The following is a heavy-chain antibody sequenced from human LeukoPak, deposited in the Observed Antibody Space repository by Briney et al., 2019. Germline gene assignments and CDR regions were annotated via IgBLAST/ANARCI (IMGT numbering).Heavy chain of an antibody. CDR2: ISGSGGST. V-gene: IGHV3-23*01. J-gene: IGHJ4*02. D-gene: IGHD3-22*01. CDR3: AREGFDYYDSSGYYPFDY. CDR1: GFTFSSYA. Sequence: GGSLRLSCAASGFTFSSYAMSWVRQAPGKGLEWVSAISGSGGSTYYADSVKGRFTISRDNSKNTLYLQMNSLRAEDTAVYYCAREGFDYYDSSGYYPFDYWGQGTLVTVSS.